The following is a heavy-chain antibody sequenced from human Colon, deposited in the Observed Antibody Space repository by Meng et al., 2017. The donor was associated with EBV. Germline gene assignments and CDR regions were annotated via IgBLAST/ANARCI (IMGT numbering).Heavy chain of an antibody. D-gene: IGHD2-21*01. J-gene: IGHJ4*02. V-gene: IGHV4-30-4*01. CDR3: ASFDHIPRRNYFDY. CDR2: IHHSGSA. Sequence: AQLKESGPGLVEPFTTLSLTCTVSGGSMSSGNYYWSWIRQPPGKGLEWIGYIHHSGSAYYNPSLKSRVSISVDTSKNQFSLNLNSMTAADTAVYYCASFDHIPRRNYFDYWGQGTLVTVSS. CDR1: GGSMSSGNYY.